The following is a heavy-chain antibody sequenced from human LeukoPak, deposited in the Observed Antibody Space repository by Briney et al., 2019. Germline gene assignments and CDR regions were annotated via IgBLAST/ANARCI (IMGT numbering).Heavy chain of an antibody. CDR3: AKGQYYYDSSGYYPGY. V-gene: IGHV3-74*01. D-gene: IGHD3-22*01. J-gene: IGHJ4*02. CDR1: GFTFLSYW. Sequence: GGSLRLSCAASGFTFLSYWMHWVRQAPGKGLVWVSRINSDGSSTNYADSVKGRFTISRDNSKNTLYLQMNSLRAEDTAVYYCAKGQYYYDSSGYYPGYWGQGTLVTVSS. CDR2: INSDGSST.